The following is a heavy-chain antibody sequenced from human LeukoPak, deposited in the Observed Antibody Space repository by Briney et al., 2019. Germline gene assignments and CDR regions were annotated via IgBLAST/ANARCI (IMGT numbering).Heavy chain of an antibody. V-gene: IGHV4-39*07. CDR2: IYYSGST. D-gene: IGHD6-13*01. J-gene: IGHJ4*02. Sequence: SETLSLTYTVSGGSISSSNYYWGWIRQPPGKGLEWIGSIYYSGSTYYNPSLKSRVTISVDTSKNQFSLKLSSVTAADTAVYYCARDGSLTGYSSSWSTKFDYWGQGTLVTVSS. CDR3: ARDGSLTGYSSSWSTKFDY. CDR1: GGSISSSNYY.